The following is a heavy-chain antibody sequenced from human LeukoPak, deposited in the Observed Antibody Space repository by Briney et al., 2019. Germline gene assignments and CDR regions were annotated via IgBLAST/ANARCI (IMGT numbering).Heavy chain of an antibody. J-gene: IGHJ4*02. CDR2: INSDGSRT. CDR3: AKGMAPYGSGSLFDY. Sequence: PGGSLRLSCTGSGFTFSSQWMHWVRQAPGKGLVWVSRINSDGSRTNYADSVKGRFTISRDNAKNTLYLQMNSLRAEDTAVYYCAKGMAPYGSGSLFDYWGQGTLVTVSS. D-gene: IGHD3-10*01. V-gene: IGHV3-74*01. CDR1: GFTFSSQW.